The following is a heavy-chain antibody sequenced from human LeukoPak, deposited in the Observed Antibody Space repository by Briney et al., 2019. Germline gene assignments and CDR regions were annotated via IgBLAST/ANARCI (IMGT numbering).Heavy chain of an antibody. V-gene: IGHV3-53*01. CDR2: IYSGGST. Sequence: GGSLRLSCAASGFIVSSKYMSWVRQAPGKGLEWVSVIYSGGSTYYAASVEGRFTISGDNSKNTVYPQMNNLRVDNTAVYYCARAGPIDYWGQGILVTVSS. CDR1: GFIVSSKY. J-gene: IGHJ4*02. CDR3: ARAGPIDY.